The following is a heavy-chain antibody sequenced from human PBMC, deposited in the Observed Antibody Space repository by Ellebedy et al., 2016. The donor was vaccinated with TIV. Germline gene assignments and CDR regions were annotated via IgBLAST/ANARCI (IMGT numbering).Heavy chain of an antibody. Sequence: MPSETLSLTCTVSGGSISSYYWSWIRQPPGKGLEWIGYIHYSGSTNYNPSLKSRVTMSVDTSKNQFSLTLSSVTAADTAVYYCARHAFTYDGSEVRWYFDLWGRGTLVTVSS. V-gene: IGHV4-59*08. J-gene: IGHJ2*01. CDR2: IHYSGST. D-gene: IGHD3-10*01. CDR1: GGSISSYY. CDR3: ARHAFTYDGSEVRWYFDL.